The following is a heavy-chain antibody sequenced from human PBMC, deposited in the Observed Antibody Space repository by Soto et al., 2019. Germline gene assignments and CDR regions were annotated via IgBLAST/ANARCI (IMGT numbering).Heavy chain of an antibody. CDR3: ATSPYYDFWSGYYYYYGMDV. CDR2: IIPIFGTA. V-gene: IGHV1-69*13. CDR1: GGTFSSYA. J-gene: IGHJ6*02. D-gene: IGHD3-3*01. Sequence: AASVKVSCKASGGTFSSYAISWVRQAPGQGLEWMGGIIPIFGTANYAQKFQGIVTITADESTSTAYMELSSLRSEDTAVYYCATSPYYDFWSGYYYYYGMDVWGQGTPVTVSS.